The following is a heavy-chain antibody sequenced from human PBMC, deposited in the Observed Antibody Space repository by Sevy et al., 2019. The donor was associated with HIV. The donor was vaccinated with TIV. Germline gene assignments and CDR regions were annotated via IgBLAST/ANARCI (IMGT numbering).Heavy chain of an antibody. V-gene: IGHV3-30*02. Sequence: GGSLRLSCAASGFTFSSYGMHWVRQAPGKGLEWVAFIRYDGSNKYYADSVKGRFTISRDNSKNTLYLQMNSLRAEDTAVYYCAKDLVGARDPGGYWGQGTLVTVSS. CDR1: GFTFSSYG. D-gene: IGHD1-26*01. CDR3: AKDLVGARDPGGY. J-gene: IGHJ4*02. CDR2: IRYDGSNK.